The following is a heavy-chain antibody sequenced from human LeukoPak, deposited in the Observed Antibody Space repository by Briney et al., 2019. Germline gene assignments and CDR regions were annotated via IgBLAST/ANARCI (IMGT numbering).Heavy chain of an antibody. D-gene: IGHD1-7*01. J-gene: IGHJ3*02. V-gene: IGHV4-34*01. Sequence: SETLSLTCAVYGGSFSGYYWSWIRQPPGKGLEWIGEINHSGSTNYNPSLKSRVTISVDTSKNQFSLKLSSVTAADTAVYYCAGGGTTSDAFDIWGQGTMVTVSS. CDR3: AGGGTTSDAFDI. CDR1: GGSFSGYY. CDR2: INHSGST.